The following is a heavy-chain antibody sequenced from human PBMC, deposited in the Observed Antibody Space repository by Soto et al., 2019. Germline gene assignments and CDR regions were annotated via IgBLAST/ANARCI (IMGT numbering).Heavy chain of an antibody. D-gene: IGHD3-10*01. Sequence: SETLSLTCTVSGDSISNGYYTWSWIRQPPGKDMEWIGHIYNSVNTYSNPSLKSRVTISADTSKNQFSLKLSSVTAADTAVYYCARGPSGDKVDYWGQGTLVTVSS. V-gene: IGHV4-30-4*01. J-gene: IGHJ4*02. CDR3: ARGPSGDKVDY. CDR2: IYNSVNT. CDR1: GDSISNGYYT.